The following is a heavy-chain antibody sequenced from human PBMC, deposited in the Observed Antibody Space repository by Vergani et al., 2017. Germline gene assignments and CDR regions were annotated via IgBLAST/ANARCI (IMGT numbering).Heavy chain of an antibody. V-gene: IGHV3-9*01. J-gene: IGHJ3*02. CDR2: ISWNSGSR. CDR1: GFTFDDYA. Sequence: EVQLVESGGGLVQPGRSLRLSCAASGFTFDDYAMHWVRPAPGKGLEWVSGISWNSGSRSYADSVKGRFTISRDNAMNTVYLKMNSLRAEDTALYYCAKDIGRYYYGSGSSDDAFDIWGQGTMVTVSS. CDR3: AKDIGRYYYGSGSSDDAFDI. D-gene: IGHD3-10*01.